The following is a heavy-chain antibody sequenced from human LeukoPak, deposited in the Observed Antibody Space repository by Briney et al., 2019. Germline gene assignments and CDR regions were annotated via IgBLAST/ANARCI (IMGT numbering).Heavy chain of an antibody. D-gene: IGHD2-15*01. CDR1: GGSISSYY. Sequence: SETLSLTCTVSGGSISSYYWSWIRQPPGKGLEWIGSIYYSGSTYYNPSLKSRVTISVDTSKNQFSLKLSSVTAADTAVYYCASTGYCSGGSCLVNWFDPWGQGTLVTVSS. J-gene: IGHJ5*02. V-gene: IGHV4-59*12. CDR2: IYYSGST. CDR3: ASTGYCSGGSCLVNWFDP.